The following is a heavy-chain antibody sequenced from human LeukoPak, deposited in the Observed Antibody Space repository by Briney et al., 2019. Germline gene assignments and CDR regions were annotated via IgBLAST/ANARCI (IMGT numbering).Heavy chain of an antibody. V-gene: IGHV3-21*01. D-gene: IGHD6-13*01. CDR3: ARDLSSSGTYYFDY. CDR1: GFTFSSYS. Sequence: GGSLRLSSAASGFTFSSYSMNWVRQAPGKGLEWVSSISSSSSYIYYADSVKGRFTISRDNAKNSLYLQMNSLRAEDTAVYYCARDLSSSGTYYFDYWGQGTLVTVSS. CDR2: ISSSSSYI. J-gene: IGHJ4*02.